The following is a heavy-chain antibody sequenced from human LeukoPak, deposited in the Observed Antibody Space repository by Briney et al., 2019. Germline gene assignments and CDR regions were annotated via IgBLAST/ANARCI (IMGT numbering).Heavy chain of an antibody. J-gene: IGHJ3*02. V-gene: IGHV7-4-1*02. CDR1: GYTFTSYA. D-gene: IGHD4-11*01. Sequence: ASVKVSCKASGYTFTSYAMNWVRQAPGQGLEWMGWINTNTGNPTYAQGFTGRFVFSLDTSVSTAYLQISSLKAEDTAVYYCARDLQNSTNFYDAFDIWGQGTMVTVSS. CDR3: ARDLQNSTNFYDAFDI. CDR2: INTNTGNP.